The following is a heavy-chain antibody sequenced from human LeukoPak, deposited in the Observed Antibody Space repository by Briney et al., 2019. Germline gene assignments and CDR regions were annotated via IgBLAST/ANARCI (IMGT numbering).Heavy chain of an antibody. CDR2: IYYSGST. V-gene: IGHV4-59*08. Sequence: PSETLSLTCTVSGGSINSYYWSWIRQPPGKGLEWIGYIYYSGSTNYNPSLKSRVTISVETSKDQFSLKLNSVTAADTAVYYCATHYFGSGLDYWGQGTLVTVSS. CDR1: GGSINSYY. J-gene: IGHJ4*02. CDR3: ATHYFGSGLDY. D-gene: IGHD3-10*01.